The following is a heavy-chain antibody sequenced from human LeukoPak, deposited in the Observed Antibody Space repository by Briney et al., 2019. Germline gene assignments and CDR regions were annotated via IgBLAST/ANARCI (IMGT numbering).Heavy chain of an antibody. CDR2: INPSGGST. Sequence: ASVKVSCKASGYTFTSYYKHWVRQAPGQGLEWMGIINPSGGSTSYAQKFQGRVTMTRDTTTSTVYMELSSLRSGDTAVYYCARVGVLQSFDYWGQGTLVTVSS. J-gene: IGHJ4*02. CDR3: ARVGVLQSFDY. CDR1: GYTFTSYY. D-gene: IGHD2/OR15-2a*01. V-gene: IGHV1-46*01.